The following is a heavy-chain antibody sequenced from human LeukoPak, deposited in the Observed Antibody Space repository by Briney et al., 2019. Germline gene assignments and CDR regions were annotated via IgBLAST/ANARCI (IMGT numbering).Heavy chain of an antibody. CDR1: GFTFSSYW. CDR3: AKDITMIVVVEVFDY. J-gene: IGHJ4*02. CDR2: INTDGSRT. V-gene: IGHV3-74*01. Sequence: GGSLRLSCAASGFTFSSYWMHWVRQAPGKGLVWVSRINTDGSRTNYADSVKGRFTISRDNAKNTLYLQMNSLRAEDTAVYYCAKDITMIVVVEVFDYWGQGTLVTVSS. D-gene: IGHD3-22*01.